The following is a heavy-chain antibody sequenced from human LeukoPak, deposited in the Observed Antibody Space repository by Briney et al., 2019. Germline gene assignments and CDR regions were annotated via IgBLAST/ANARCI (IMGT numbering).Heavy chain of an antibody. D-gene: IGHD5-18*01. Sequence: GASVKVSCKASGGTFSSYAISWVRQAPGQGLEWMGGIIPIFGTANYAQKFQGSVTITADESTSTAYMELSSLRSEDTAVYYCATYVDTAMVVDAFDIWGQGTMVTVSS. V-gene: IGHV1-69*01. J-gene: IGHJ3*02. CDR3: ATYVDTAMVVDAFDI. CDR2: IIPIFGTA. CDR1: GGTFSSYA.